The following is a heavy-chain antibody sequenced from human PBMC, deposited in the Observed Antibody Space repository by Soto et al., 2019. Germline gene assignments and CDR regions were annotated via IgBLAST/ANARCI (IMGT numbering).Heavy chain of an antibody. CDR1: GYTFTSYG. CDR3: ARDGGGATHYYYYGMDV. D-gene: IGHD1-26*01. V-gene: IGHV1-18*04. J-gene: IGHJ6*02. CDR2: ISAYNGNT. Sequence: ASVKVSCKASGYTFTSYGISWVRQAPGQGLEWMGWISAYNGNTNYAQKLQGRVTMTTDTSTSTAYMELRSLRSDDTTVYYCARDGGGATHYYYYGMDVWGQGTTVTVSS.